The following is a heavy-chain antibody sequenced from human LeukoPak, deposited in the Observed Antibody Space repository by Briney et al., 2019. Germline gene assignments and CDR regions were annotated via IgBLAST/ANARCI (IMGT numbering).Heavy chain of an antibody. CDR2: IIPIFGTA. CDR1: GGTFSSYA. Sequence: SVKVSCKASGGTFSSYAISWVRQAPGQGLEWMGGIIPIFGTANYAQKFQGRVTIAADESTSTAYMELSSLRSEDTAVYYCASIAAAGTGAHRDFDYWGQGTLVTVSS. V-gene: IGHV1-69*01. CDR3: ASIAAAGTGAHRDFDY. J-gene: IGHJ4*02. D-gene: IGHD6-13*01.